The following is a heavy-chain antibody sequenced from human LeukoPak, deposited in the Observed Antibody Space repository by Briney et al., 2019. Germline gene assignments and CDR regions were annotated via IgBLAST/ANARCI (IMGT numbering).Heavy chain of an antibody. D-gene: IGHD3-10*01. J-gene: IGHJ4*02. V-gene: IGHV1-69*04. CDR1: GGTFSSYA. CDR2: IIPILGIA. CDR3: AREGVTMVRGVIGYFDY. Sequence: SVKVSCKASGGTFSSYAISWVRQAPGQGLEWMGRIIPILGIANYAQKFQGRVTITADKSTSTAYMELSSLRSEGTAVYYCAREGVTMVRGVIGYFDYWGQGTLVTVSS.